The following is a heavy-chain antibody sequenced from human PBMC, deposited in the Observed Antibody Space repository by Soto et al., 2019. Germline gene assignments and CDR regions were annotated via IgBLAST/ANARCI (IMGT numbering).Heavy chain of an antibody. CDR2: ISAYNGNT. D-gene: IGHD3-3*01. Sequence: ASVKVSCKASGYTFTSYGISRVRQAPGQGLEWMGWISAYNGNTNYAQKLQGRVTMTTDTSTSTAYMELRSLRSDDTAMYYCARQIRHYDSWSNTYYYYGLDVWGQGTTVTVSS. CDR1: GYTFTSYG. CDR3: ARQIRHYDSWSNTYYYYGLDV. V-gene: IGHV1-18*01. J-gene: IGHJ6*02.